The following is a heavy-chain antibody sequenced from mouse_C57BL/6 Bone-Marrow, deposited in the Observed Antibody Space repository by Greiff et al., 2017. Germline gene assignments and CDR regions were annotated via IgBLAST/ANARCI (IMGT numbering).Heavy chain of an antibody. CDR2: IRNKANGYTT. D-gene: IGHD2-2*01. J-gene: IGHJ1*03. Sequence: EVKLMESGGGLVQPGGSLSLSCAASGFTFTDYYMSWVRQPPGKALEWLGFIRNKANGYTTEYSASVKGRFTISRDNSQSILYLKMKALRAEDSATYYCASLYYGSYWYFGGRGTGTTVTVSS. CDR3: ASLYYGSYWYFGG. V-gene: IGHV7-3*01. CDR1: GFTFTDYY.